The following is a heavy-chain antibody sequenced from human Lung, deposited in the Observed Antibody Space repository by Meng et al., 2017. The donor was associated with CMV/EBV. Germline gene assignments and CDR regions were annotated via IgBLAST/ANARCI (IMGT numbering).Heavy chain of an antibody. CDR1: GYTFRTYG. V-gene: IGHV1-18*01. J-gene: IGHJ6*02. Sequence: ASVNVSCKASGYTFRTYGITWVRQPPGQGLEWVGWVGPYTTNVRTSPRFQGRLTMNTETSMSTAYMELRSLRTDHTAVYDCAREWEWAVLQDLNYGMDVWGQGTTVTVSS. CDR2: VGPYTTNV. D-gene: IGHD1-26*01. CDR3: AREWEWAVLQDLNYGMDV.